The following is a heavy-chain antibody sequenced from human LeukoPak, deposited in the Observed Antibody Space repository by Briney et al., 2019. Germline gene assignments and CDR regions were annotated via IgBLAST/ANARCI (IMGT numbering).Heavy chain of an antibody. D-gene: IGHD5-12*01. CDR1: GYTFTGYY. CDR2: INPNSGGK. CDR3: ARDYGLRKGYYYYMDV. J-gene: IGHJ6*03. Sequence: ASVKLSCKASGYTFTGYYMHWVRQAPGQGLEWMGWINPNSGGKNYAHKFQGRVTMTRDMSTSTVYMELSSLRSEDTAVYYCARDYGLRKGYYYYMDVWGKGTTVTVSS. V-gene: IGHV1-2*02.